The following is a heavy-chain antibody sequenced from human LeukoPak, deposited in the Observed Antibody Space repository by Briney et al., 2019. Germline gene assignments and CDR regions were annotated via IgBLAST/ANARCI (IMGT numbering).Heavy chain of an antibody. V-gene: IGHV4-39*01. CDR2: IHYSGTT. CDR3: ARHAKAAPVGQYYMDV. CDR1: GGSISSSSYC. Sequence: SETLTLTCSVSGGSISSSSYCWGWIRQPPGKGLEWIGSIHYSGTTYYNPSLKRRVTISVDMSKNQFSLNLSSVTAADTAVYYCARHAKAAPVGQYYMDVWGKGTTVTVSS. D-gene: IGHD6-13*01. J-gene: IGHJ6*03.